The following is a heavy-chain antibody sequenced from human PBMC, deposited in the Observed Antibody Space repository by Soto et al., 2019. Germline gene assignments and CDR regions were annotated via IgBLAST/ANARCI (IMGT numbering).Heavy chain of an antibody. V-gene: IGHV4-4*07. CDR1: GRSMSSNY. J-gene: IGHJ4*02. CDR2: IYTSGST. Sequence: SETLSLTCSVSGRSMSSNYWSWIRQPAGKGLEWIGRIYTSGSTNYNPSLKSRVTMSVDTSKNQFSLKLSSVTAADTAVYYCASAGIAAANYYFDYWGQGTLVTVSS. D-gene: IGHD6-13*01. CDR3: ASAGIAAANYYFDY.